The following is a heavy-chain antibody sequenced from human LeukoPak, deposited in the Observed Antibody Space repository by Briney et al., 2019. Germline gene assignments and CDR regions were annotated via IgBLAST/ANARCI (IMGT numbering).Heavy chain of an antibody. V-gene: IGHV4-28*03. CDR1: GYSISSSNY. CDR3: ARDSRPSYDYGMDV. Sequence: SETLSLTCAVSGYSISSSNYWGWIRQPPGKGLEWIGHIYYSGSIYYNPSLKSRVTMSVDASKNQFSLKLSSVTAADTAVYYCARDSRPSYDYGMDVWGQGTTVTVSS. CDR2: IYYSGSI. J-gene: IGHJ6*02.